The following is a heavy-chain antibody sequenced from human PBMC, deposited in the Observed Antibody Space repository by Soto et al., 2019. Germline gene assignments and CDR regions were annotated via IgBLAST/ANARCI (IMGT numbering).Heavy chain of an antibody. J-gene: IGHJ1*01. CDR2: IRSKANDYAT. Sequence: EVQLVQSGGGVVQPGGSLKLSCAASGFTFSGSTVHWVRQASGEGLQWVGRIRSKANDYATTYIASVKGRFTISRDDSRNTAYLQMSDLKTEDTAVYYCTGGYCTGGTCYSGYFQHRGQGALVTVFS. CDR1: GFTFSGST. D-gene: IGHD2-15*01. V-gene: IGHV3-73*02. CDR3: TGGYCTGGTCYSGYFQH.